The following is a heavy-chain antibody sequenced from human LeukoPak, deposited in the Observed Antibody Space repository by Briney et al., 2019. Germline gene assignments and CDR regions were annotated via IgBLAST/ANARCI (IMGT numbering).Heavy chain of an antibody. J-gene: IGHJ4*02. CDR2: FGPEDGET. CDR1: GYTLTELS. V-gene: IGHV1-24*01. D-gene: IGHD2-15*01. CDR3: ATKSPLYCSGGSCYLAGFDY. Sequence: GASVKVSCKVSGYTLTELSMHWVRQAPGKGLEWMGGFGPEDGETIYAQKFQGRVTMTEDTSTDTAYMELSSLRSEDTAVYYCATKSPLYCSGGSCYLAGFDYWGQGTLVTVSS.